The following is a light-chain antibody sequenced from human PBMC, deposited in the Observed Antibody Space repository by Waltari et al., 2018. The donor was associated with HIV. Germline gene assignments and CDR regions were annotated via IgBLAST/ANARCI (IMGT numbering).Light chain of an antibody. Sequence: EIVMIPSPATLSVSPGERATLSCRASQSVSSNLAWYQHSPGQSPRLLIYGASTRATGIPGRFSGSGSGTEFTLTISSLQSEDFAVYYCQQYDKWPRGTFGQGTRVEIK. CDR1: QSVSSN. J-gene: IGKJ5*01. CDR3: QQYDKWPRGT. V-gene: IGKV3-15*01. CDR2: GAS.